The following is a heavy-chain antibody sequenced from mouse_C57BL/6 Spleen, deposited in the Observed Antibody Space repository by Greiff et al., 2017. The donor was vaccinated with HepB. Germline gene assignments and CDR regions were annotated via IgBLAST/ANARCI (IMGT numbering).Heavy chain of an antibody. D-gene: IGHD2-3*01. V-gene: IGHV5-17*01. CDR1: GFTFSDYG. CDR2: ISSGSSTI. Sequence: EVQLVESGGGLVKPGGSLKLSCAASGFTFSDYGMHWVRQAPEKGLEWVAYISSGSSTIYYADTVKGRFTISRDNAKNTLFLQMTSLRSEDTAMYYCARFRDGYYDGDYFDYWGQGTTLTVSS. CDR3: ARFRDGYYDGDYFDY. J-gene: IGHJ2*01.